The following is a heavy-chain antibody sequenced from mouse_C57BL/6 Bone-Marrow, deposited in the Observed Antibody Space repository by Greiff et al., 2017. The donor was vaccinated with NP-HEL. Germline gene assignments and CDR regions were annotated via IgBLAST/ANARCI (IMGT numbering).Heavy chain of an antibody. D-gene: IGHD5-5*01. CDR1: GFTFSSYT. CDR2: ISGCGGNT. J-gene: IGHJ3*01. Sequence: EVKLVESGGGLVKPGGSLKLSCAASGFTFSSYTMSWVRQTPEKRLEWVATISGCGGNTYYPDRVKGRFPISRDNAKNTLYLQMSSLRSEDTALYYCASYPGFAYWGQGTLVTVSA. CDR3: ASYPGFAY. V-gene: IGHV5-9*01.